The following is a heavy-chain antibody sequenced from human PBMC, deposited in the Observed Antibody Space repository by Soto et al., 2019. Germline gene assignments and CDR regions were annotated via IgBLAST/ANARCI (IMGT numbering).Heavy chain of an antibody. J-gene: IGHJ3*02. Sequence: PGGSLRLSCAASGFTFSSYSMNWVRQAPGKGLEWVSSISRSAGNTYYADSVKGRLTISRDNAKNSMYLQMNSLRAEDTAVYYCARDQVPGLDAFDIWGQGTMVTVSS. V-gene: IGHV3-21*01. CDR3: ARDQVPGLDAFDI. CDR1: GFTFSSYS. CDR2: ISRSAGNT.